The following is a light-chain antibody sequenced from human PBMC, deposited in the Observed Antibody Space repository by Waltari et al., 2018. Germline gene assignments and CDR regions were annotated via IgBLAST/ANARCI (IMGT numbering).Light chain of an antibody. Sequence: DIQMTQSPSSLSASLGDRVTITCRARQSISSYLNWYQQKPGKAPNLLISGASSLHSGVPSRFSGSGSGTDFTLTINSLRTEDVAVYYCQQHLSIPLTFGQGTKVEI. J-gene: IGKJ2*01. CDR2: GAS. V-gene: IGKV1-39*01. CDR1: QSISSY. CDR3: QQHLSIPLT.